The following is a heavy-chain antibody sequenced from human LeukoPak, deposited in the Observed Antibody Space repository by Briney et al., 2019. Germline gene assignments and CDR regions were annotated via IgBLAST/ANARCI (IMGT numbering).Heavy chain of an antibody. CDR3: TREQDREASATVVGDY. CDR2: IRYDGSNK. CDR1: GFTFSSYG. D-gene: IGHD4-23*01. J-gene: IGHJ4*02. Sequence: PGGSLRLSCAASGFTFSSYGMHWARQAPGKGLEWVAFIRYDGSNKYYADSVKGRFTISRDNSKNTLYLQMNSLRAEDTAVYYCTREQDREASATVVGDYWGQGTLVTVSS. V-gene: IGHV3-30*02.